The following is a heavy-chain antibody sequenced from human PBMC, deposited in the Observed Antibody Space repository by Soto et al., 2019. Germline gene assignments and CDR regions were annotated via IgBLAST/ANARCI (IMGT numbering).Heavy chain of an antibody. V-gene: IGHV4-30-4*01. D-gene: IGHD2-2*01. CDR2: IGYSGNT. J-gene: IGHJ4*02. CDR1: GGSISSGNYY. CDR3: ARYCSSTSCLNFDF. Sequence: NPSETLSLTCRVSGGSISSGNYYWSWIRQPPGKGLEWIGYIGYSGNTFYSPSLKSRISISVDTPKNQFSLKLSSVTAADTAIYYCARYCSSTSCLNFDFWGQGALVTVSS.